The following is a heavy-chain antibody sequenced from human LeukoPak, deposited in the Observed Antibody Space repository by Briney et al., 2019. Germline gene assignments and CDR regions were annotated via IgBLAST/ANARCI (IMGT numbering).Heavy chain of an antibody. D-gene: IGHD5-24*01. CDR1: NDSISSYY. Sequence: SETLSLTCTVSNDSISSYYWSWIRQPPGKGLEWIGYIYYSGSTNYNPSLKSRVTISVDTSKNQFSLKLSSVTAADTAVYYCARVDGDGYNIPDYWGQGTLVTVSS. CDR2: IYYSGST. J-gene: IGHJ4*02. V-gene: IGHV4-59*12. CDR3: ARVDGDGYNIPDY.